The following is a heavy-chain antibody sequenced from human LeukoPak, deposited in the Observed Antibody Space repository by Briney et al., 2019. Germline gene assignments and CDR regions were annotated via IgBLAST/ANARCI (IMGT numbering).Heavy chain of an antibody. V-gene: IGHV4-34*01. CDR1: GGSFRGYY. CDR3: ARGWPIAVAGTHFDY. Sequence: SETLSLTCAVYGGSFRGYYWSWIRQPPGKGLEWIGEINHSGSTNYNPSLKSRVTISVDTSKNQFSLKLSSVTAADTAVYYCARGWPIAVAGTHFDYWGQGTLVTVSS. CDR2: INHSGST. J-gene: IGHJ4*02. D-gene: IGHD6-19*01.